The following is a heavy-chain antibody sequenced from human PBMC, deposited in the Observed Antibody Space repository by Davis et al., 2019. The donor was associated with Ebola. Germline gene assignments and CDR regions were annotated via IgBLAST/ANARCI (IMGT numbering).Heavy chain of an antibody. CDR2: INPNDGRT. CDR3: TTPGGQDSGYDVFDI. J-gene: IGHJ3*02. Sequence: ASVKVSCKVSGGTFSSYTINWVRQAPGQGLEWMGMINPNDGRTIYAQKFQGRVTVTRDTSTTTVYMDLSSLRSEDTALYYCTTPGGQDSGYDVFDIWGQGTMVTVSS. V-gene: IGHV1-46*03. D-gene: IGHD5-12*01. CDR1: GGTFSSYT.